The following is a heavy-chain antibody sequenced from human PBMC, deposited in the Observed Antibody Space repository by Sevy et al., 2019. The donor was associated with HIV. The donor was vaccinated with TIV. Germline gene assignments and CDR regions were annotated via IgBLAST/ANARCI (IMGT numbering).Heavy chain of an antibody. Sequence: SETLSLTCTVSGYSISSGYLWGWIRQPPGKGLEWIGSVDHTGNTYYNPSLKSRVTTSVDTSKNLFSLRLSSVTASDTAVYYCANFGRLLIINGDAFDVWGQGTMVTVSS. D-gene: IGHD3-9*01. J-gene: IGHJ3*01. CDR1: GYSISSGYL. V-gene: IGHV4-38-2*02. CDR2: VDHTGNT. CDR3: ANFGRLLIINGDAFDV.